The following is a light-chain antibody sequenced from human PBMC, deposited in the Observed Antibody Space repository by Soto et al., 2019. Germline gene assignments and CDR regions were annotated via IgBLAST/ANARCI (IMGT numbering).Light chain of an antibody. J-gene: IGLJ2*01. V-gene: IGLV1-40*01. Sequence: QSVLTQPPSVSGAPGQRVTISCTGSSSNIGAGYDVHWYQQLPGTAPKLLIYGNSNRPSGVPDRFSGSKSCTSASLAITGLQAEDDADYYCQSYDSSLSGSVVFGGGTKLTVL. CDR2: GNS. CDR1: SSNIGAGYD. CDR3: QSYDSSLSGSVV.